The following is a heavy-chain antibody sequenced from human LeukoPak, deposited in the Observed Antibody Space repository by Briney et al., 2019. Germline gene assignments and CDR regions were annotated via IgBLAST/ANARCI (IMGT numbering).Heavy chain of an antibody. J-gene: IGHJ4*02. CDR2: IYHSGST. V-gene: IGHV4-4*02. CDR3: ARTLWPPLRNYFDY. D-gene: IGHD3-10*01. Sequence: PSGTLSLTCAVSGGSISSSNWWSWVRQPPGEGLEWLGEIYHSGSTNYNPSLKSRVTISVDKSKNQFSLKLSSVTAADTAVYYGARTLWPPLRNYFDYWGQGTLVTVSS. CDR1: GGSISSSNW.